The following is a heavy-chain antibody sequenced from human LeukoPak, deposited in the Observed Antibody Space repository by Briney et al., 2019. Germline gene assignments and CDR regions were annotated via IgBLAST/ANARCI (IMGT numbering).Heavy chain of an antibody. CDR2: ISYDGSNK. D-gene: IGHD5-12*01. CDR1: GLTFSSYA. CDR3: ARDMQYSGYEAFDI. J-gene: IGHJ3*02. Sequence: GRSLRLSCAASGLTFSSYAMHWVRQAPGKGLEWVAVISYDGSNKYYADSVEGRFTISRDNSKNTLYLQMNSLRAEDTAVYYCARDMQYSGYEAFDIWGQGTMVTVSS. V-gene: IGHV3-30*04.